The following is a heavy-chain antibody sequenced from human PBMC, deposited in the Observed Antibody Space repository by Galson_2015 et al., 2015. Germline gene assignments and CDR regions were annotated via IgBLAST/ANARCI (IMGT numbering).Heavy chain of an antibody. CDR2: INPSGGST. CDR1: GYTFTSYY. Sequence: SVKVSCKASGYTFTSYYMHWVRQAPGQGLEWMGIINPSGGSTSYAHKFQGRVTMTRDTSTSTVYMELSSLRSEDTAVYYCASPMVSIFGVVSEFGFDYWGQGTLVTVSS. D-gene: IGHD3-3*01. V-gene: IGHV1-46*01. CDR3: ASPMVSIFGVVSEFGFDY. J-gene: IGHJ4*02.